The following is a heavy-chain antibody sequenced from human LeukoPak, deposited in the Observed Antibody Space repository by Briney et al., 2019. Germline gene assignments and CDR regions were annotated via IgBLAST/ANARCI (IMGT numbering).Heavy chain of an antibody. CDR2: INHSGST. CDR3: ASSNFWSAYYLNRYFDY. Sequence: SETLSLTCAVYGGSFSGYYWSWIRQPPGKGLEWIGEINHSGSTNYNPSLKSRVTISVDTSKNQFSLKLSSVTAADTAVYYCASSNFWSAYYLNRYFDYWGQGTLVTVSS. D-gene: IGHD3-3*01. CDR1: GGSFSGYY. V-gene: IGHV4-34*01. J-gene: IGHJ4*02.